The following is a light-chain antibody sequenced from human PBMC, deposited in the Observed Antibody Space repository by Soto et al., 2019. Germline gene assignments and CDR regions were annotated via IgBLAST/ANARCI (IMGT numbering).Light chain of an antibody. J-gene: IGLJ3*02. V-gene: IGLV2-11*01. CDR2: EVS. CDR3: CSHAGSYSWV. Sequence: QSALPQPRSVSGSPGQSVTISCSGTSSNVGAYNHVSWYQQHPGKVPKLIINEVSERPSGVPDRFSGSKSGNTASLIISGLQAEDEAEYYCCSHAGSYSWVFGGGTKVTVL. CDR1: SSNVGAYNH.